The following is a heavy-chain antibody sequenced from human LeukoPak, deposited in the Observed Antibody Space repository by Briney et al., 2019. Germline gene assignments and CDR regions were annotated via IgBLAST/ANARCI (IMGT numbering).Heavy chain of an antibody. CDR1: GFTFSRYS. Sequence: GGSLRLSCAASGFTFSRYSMSWVRQAPGKGLEWVSYISTSSSTIYYADSVKGRFTISRDNAKNSLYLQMNSLRAEDTAVYYCARGPSFDPWGQGTLVTVSS. CDR3: ARGPSFDP. CDR2: ISTSSSTI. V-gene: IGHV3-48*01. J-gene: IGHJ5*02.